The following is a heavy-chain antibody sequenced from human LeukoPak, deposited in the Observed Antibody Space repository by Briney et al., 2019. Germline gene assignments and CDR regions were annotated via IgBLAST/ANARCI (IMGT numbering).Heavy chain of an antibody. D-gene: IGHD2-2*01. CDR2: IRLDGSEN. Sequence: GGSLRLSCVASGFTFSAYWMTWVRQAPGKGLDWVANIRLDGSENNYVDSVRGRFTISRDNAKNSLYLQMNSLRAEDTAVYYCARRARYCTSTSCDPIGAFDIWGQGTMVTVSS. CDR3: ARRARYCTSTSCDPIGAFDI. V-gene: IGHV3-7*01. J-gene: IGHJ3*02. CDR1: GFTFSAYW.